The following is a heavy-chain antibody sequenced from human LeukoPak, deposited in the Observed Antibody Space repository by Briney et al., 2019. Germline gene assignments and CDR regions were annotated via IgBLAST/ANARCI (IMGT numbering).Heavy chain of an antibody. CDR2: ISSSSSYI. CDR3: ARGDSGYDLYYYGMDV. D-gene: IGHD5-12*01. J-gene: IGHJ6*02. CDR1: GFTFSTYP. V-gene: IGHV3-21*01. Sequence: GGSLRLSCAASGFTFSTYPMTWVRQAPGKGLEWVSSISSSSSYIYYADSVKGRFTISRDNAKNSLYLQMNSLRAEDTAVYYCARGDSGYDLYYYGMDVWGQGTTVTVSS.